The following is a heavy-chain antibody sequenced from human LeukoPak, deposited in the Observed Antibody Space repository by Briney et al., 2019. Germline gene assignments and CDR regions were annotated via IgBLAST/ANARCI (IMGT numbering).Heavy chain of an antibody. CDR2: IWYDGSNK. V-gene: IGHV3-33*01. J-gene: IGHJ4*02. CDR1: GFSFSNYD. Sequence: GGSLRLSCAASGFSFSNYDMHWVRQAPGKGLEWVAVIWYDGSNKYYADSVKGRFTISRDNSKDTLYLQMNSLRVEDTAVYYCARGDPTVTTKQNFDYWGQGTLVTVSS. CDR3: ARGDPTVTTKQNFDY. D-gene: IGHD4-17*01.